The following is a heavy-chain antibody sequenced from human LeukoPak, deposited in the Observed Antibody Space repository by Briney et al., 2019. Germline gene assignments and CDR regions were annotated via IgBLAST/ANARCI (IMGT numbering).Heavy chain of an antibody. CDR2: IYPGDSDT. CDR3: ATRSEITGDWFDP. J-gene: IGHJ5*02. V-gene: IGHV5-51*01. Sequence: GESLKISCKGSGYSFTSYWIGWVRQMPGKGLEWMGIIYPGDSDTRYSPSFQGQVTISADKSISTAYLQWSSLKASDTAMYYCATRSEITGDWFDPWGQGTLVTVSS. CDR1: GYSFTSYW. D-gene: IGHD3-16*01.